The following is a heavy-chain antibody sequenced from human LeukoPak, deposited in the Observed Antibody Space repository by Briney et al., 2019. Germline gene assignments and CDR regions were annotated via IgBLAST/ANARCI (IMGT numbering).Heavy chain of an antibody. Sequence: QPGGSLRLSCAASGFTFSNYGMHWVRQAPGKGLEWVAVISYDGSNKYYADSVKGRFTISRDNSKNTLYLQMNSLRAEDTAVYYCAEDLYDYWGQGTLVIVSS. CDR1: GFTFSNYG. CDR2: ISYDGSNK. CDR3: AEDLYDY. V-gene: IGHV3-30*18. J-gene: IGHJ4*02.